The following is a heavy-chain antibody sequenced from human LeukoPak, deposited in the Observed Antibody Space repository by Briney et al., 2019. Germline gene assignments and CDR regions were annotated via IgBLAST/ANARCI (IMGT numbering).Heavy chain of an antibody. CDR3: ARVNNDFWSGYSYFDY. D-gene: IGHD3-3*01. V-gene: IGHV1-69*04. J-gene: IGHJ4*02. CDR1: GGTFSSYA. CDR2: IIPILGIA. Sequence: GASVKVSCKASGGTFSSYAISWVRQAPGQGLEWMGRIIPILGIANYAQKFQGRVTITADKSTSTAYMELSSLRSDDTAVYYCARVNNDFWSGYSYFDYWGQGTLVTVSS.